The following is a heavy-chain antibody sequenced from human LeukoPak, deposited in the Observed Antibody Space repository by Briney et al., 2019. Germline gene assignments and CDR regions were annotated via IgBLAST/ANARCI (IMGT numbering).Heavy chain of an antibody. V-gene: IGHV4-34*01. D-gene: IGHD4-11*01. CDR2: INHSGST. J-gene: IGHJ4*02. CDR1: GVSFSGYY. Sequence: PSETLSLTCAVYGVSFSGYYWSWIRQPPGKGLEWLGEINHSGSTNYNPSLKSRVTISVDTSKNQFSLKLSSVTAADTAVYYCASCSDYSSFDYWGQGTLVTVSS. CDR3: ASCSDYSSFDY.